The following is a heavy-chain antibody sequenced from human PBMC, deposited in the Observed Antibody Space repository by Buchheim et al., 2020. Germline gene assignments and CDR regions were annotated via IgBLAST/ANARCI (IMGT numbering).Heavy chain of an antibody. Sequence: QVQLQQWGAGLLKPSEILSLTCAVYGGSFSGYYWSWIRQPPGKGLEWIGEINHSGSTNYNPSLKSRFTISVDTSKNQFYLKLRSVTAADTAVYYCARTCSSTRSPHCYYYYYMDVWGKGTT. J-gene: IGHJ6*03. CDR1: GGSFSGYY. CDR3: ARTCSSTRSPHCYYYYYMDV. CDR2: INHSGST. V-gene: IGHV4-34*01. D-gene: IGHD2-2*01.